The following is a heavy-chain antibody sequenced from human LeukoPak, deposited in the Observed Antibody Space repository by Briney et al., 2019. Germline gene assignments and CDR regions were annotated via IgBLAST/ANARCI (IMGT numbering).Heavy chain of an antibody. V-gene: IGHV1-69*04. Sequence: SVKVSCKASGGTFSSYAISWVRQAPGQGLEWMGRIIPILGIANYAQKFQGRVTITADKSASTAYMELSSLRSEDTAVYYCYFNWNGGALGLGTRPAGAHSEGYGMDVWGQGTTVTVSS. J-gene: IGHJ6*02. CDR1: GGTFSSYA. CDR2: IIPILGIA. D-gene: IGHD1-20*01. CDR3: YFNWNGGALGLGTRPAGAHSEGYGMDV.